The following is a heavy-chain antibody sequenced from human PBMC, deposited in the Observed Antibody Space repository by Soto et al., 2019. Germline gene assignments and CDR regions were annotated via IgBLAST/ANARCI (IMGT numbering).Heavy chain of an antibody. CDR2: ISFDGSDK. J-gene: IGHJ2*01. D-gene: IGHD3-9*01. CDR3: AKGTSDILTGYPYYWYFDL. Sequence: SLRLSCAASGFTFSRYGMHWVRQAPGKGMEWVAVISFDGSDKYYGDSVKGRFIISRDNSKNTLYLQMNSLSAEDTAVYYCAKGTSDILTGYPYYWYFDLWGRGTLVTVSS. CDR1: GFTFSRYG. V-gene: IGHV3-30*18.